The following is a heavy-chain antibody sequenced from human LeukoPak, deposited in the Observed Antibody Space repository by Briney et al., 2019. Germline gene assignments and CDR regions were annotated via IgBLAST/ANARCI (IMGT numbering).Heavy chain of an antibody. V-gene: IGHV3-9*03. J-gene: IGHJ4*02. CDR1: GFTFDDYA. CDR3: AKGYCSSTSCYVSDY. D-gene: IGHD2-2*01. Sequence: GGSLRLSCAASGFTFDDYAMHWVRQAPGKGLEWVSGISWNSGSIGYADSVKGRFTISRDNAKNSLYLQMNSLRAEDMALYYCAKGYCSSTSCYVSDYWGQGTLVTVSS. CDR2: ISWNSGSI.